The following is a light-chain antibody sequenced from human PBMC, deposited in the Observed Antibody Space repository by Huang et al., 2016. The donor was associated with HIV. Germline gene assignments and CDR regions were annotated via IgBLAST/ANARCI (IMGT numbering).Light chain of an antibody. V-gene: IGKV1-27*01. CDR1: LDISNF. J-gene: IGKJ1*01. CDR3: QKYDSAPRT. Sequence: MTQSPPSLSASIGDRVTLTCRASLDISNFLAWYQQKPGKPPKLLIYAASILHSGVPSRFSGGGSGTNFTLTISSLQPEDVANYYCQKYDSAPRTFGQGTKVEL. CDR2: AAS.